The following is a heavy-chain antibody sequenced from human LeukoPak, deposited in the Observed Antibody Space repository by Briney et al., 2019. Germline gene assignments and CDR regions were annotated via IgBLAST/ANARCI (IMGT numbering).Heavy chain of an antibody. Sequence: QPGGSLRLSCAASGFTFSLYAMSWVRQAPGKGLEWVSGMSGSGSRTYSADSVKGRFSISRDNSKNTLYLQMNSLRAEDTAVYYCAKEDDHFSGYPFDYWGQGTLVTVSS. CDR2: MSGSGSRT. V-gene: IGHV3-23*01. J-gene: IGHJ4*02. CDR1: GFTFSLYA. D-gene: IGHD3-10*01. CDR3: AKEDDHFSGYPFDY.